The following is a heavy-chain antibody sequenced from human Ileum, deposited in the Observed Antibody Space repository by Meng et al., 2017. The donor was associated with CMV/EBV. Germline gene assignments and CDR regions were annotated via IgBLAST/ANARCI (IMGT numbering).Heavy chain of an antibody. Sequence: QAQSHSFGPGLDKPSQTLSLXCTVSGDSIXXGHYYWSWIRQTPGKGLEWIGHIHDSGSTYYNPSLQSRVTISVDTSKNQFSLKLSSVTAADTAVYYCARVWGIAVRPLDYWGQGTLVTVSS. V-gene: IGHV4-30-4*01. CDR1: GDSIXXGHYY. D-gene: IGHD6-6*01. CDR2: IHDSGST. J-gene: IGHJ4*02. CDR3: ARVWGIAVRPLDY.